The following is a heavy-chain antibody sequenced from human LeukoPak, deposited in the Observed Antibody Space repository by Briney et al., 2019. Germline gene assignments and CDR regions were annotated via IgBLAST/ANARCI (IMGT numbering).Heavy chain of an antibody. CDR2: IKEDGSEK. CDR1: GGTFSSYA. D-gene: IGHD2-15*01. Sequence: SCKASGGTFSSYAISWVRQAPGKGLEWVANIKEDGSEKYYVYSVKGRLTISRDNAKNSLSLQIKSLRAGDKAVYYCARQKAVVVVAATPDEDYGDYVDYYYYMDVWGKGTTVTVSS. V-gene: IGHV3-7*01. CDR3: ARQKAVVVVAATPDEDYGDYVDYYYYMDV. J-gene: IGHJ6*03.